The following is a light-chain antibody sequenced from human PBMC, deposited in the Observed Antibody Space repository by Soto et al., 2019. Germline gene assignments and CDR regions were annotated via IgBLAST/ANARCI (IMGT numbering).Light chain of an antibody. J-gene: IGKJ4*01. CDR3: HQRSNWPRT. V-gene: IGKV3-11*01. CDR2: GAT. CDR1: QSVRTS. Sequence: EIVLTQSPATLSLFPGERATLSCRASQSVRTSLAWYQQKPGQAPRLLISGATDRATGIPDRFSRSGSGTEFTLTISTLEAEDFAVYYCHQRSNWPRTFGGGTKVAIK.